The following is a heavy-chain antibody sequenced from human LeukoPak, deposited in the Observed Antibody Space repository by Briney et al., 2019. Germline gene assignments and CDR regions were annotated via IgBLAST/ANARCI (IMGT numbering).Heavy chain of an antibody. CDR2: IRSKANSYAT. V-gene: IGHV3-73*01. D-gene: IGHD4-17*01. CDR3: TSHDYGDPAPPFDY. Sequence: GGSLKLSCAASGFTFSGSAIHSVRQASGKGLEWVGRIRSKANSYATAYAASVKGRFTISRDDSKNTAYLQMNSLKTEDTAVYYCTSHDYGDPAPPFDYWGQGTLVTGSS. CDR1: GFTFSGSA. J-gene: IGHJ4*02.